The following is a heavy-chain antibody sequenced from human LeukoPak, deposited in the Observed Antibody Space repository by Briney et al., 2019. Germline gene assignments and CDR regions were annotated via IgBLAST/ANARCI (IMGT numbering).Heavy chain of an antibody. Sequence: PSETLSLTCTVSGGSISNYYWSWIRQPPGKGLEWIGYIYYSGSTNYNPSLKSRVTISVDTSKNQFSLKLSSVTAADTAVYYCARDNYVSWTYFDYWGRGTLVTVSS. CDR2: IYYSGST. CDR3: ARDNYVSWTYFDY. D-gene: IGHD6-13*01. J-gene: IGHJ4*02. CDR1: GGSISNYY. V-gene: IGHV4-59*12.